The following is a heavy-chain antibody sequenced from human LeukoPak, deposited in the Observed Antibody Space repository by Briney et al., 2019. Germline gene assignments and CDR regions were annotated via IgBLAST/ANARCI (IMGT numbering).Heavy chain of an antibody. V-gene: IGHV1-2*04. CDR1: GYTFTCYY. CDR2: INPNTGGT. CDR3: ARGKLLWFGELSYDAFDI. D-gene: IGHD3-10*01. J-gene: IGHJ3*02. Sequence: ASVKVSCKASGYTFTCYYMHWVRQAPGQGLEWMGWINPNTGGTNYAQKFQGWVTMTRDTSISTAYMELSRLRSDDTAVYYRARGKLLWFGELSYDAFDIWGQGTMVTVSS.